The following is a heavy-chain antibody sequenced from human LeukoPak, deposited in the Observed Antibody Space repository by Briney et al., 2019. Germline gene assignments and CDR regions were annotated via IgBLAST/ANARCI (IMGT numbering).Heavy chain of an antibody. CDR2: ISGSGGST. CDR3: AKSDTAMVLVGYYYGMDV. Sequence: GGSLRLSCAASGFTFSSYAMSWVRQAPGKGLEWVSAISGSGGSTYYADSVKGRFTISRDNSKNTLYLQMNSLRAEDTAVYYCAKSDTAMVLVGYYYGMDVWGQGTTVTVPS. CDR1: GFTFSSYA. D-gene: IGHD5-18*01. V-gene: IGHV3-23*01. J-gene: IGHJ6*02.